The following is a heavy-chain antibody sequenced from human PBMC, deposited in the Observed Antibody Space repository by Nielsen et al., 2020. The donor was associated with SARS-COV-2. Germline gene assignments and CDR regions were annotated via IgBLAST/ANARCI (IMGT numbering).Heavy chain of an antibody. V-gene: IGHV3-9*01. CDR1: GFTFDDYA. Sequence: GGSLRLSCAASGFTFDDYAMHWVRQAPGKGLEWVPGISWNSGSIGYADSVKGRFTISRDNAKNSLYLQMNSLRAEDTALYYCAKLPELAARDYWGQGTLVTVSS. D-gene: IGHD1-14*01. CDR3: AKLPELAARDY. CDR2: ISWNSGSI. J-gene: IGHJ4*02.